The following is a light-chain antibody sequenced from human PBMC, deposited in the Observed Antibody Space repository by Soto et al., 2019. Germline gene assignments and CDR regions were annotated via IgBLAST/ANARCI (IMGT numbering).Light chain of an antibody. CDR2: GST. CDR3: QSYDSSLGGNYV. J-gene: IGLJ1*01. V-gene: IGLV1-40*01. CDR1: SSNIGAGYD. Sequence: QSVLSHPPSVSGAPGQRVTISCTGSSSNIGAGYDAHWFQQVPGTAPKLLIYGSTNRPSGVPDRFSGSKSGTSASLAITGLQAEDEADYYCQSYDSSLGGNYVFGTGTKVTVL.